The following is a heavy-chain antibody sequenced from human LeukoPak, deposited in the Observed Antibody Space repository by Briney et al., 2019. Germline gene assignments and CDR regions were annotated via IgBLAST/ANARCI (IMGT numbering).Heavy chain of an antibody. CDR1: GFTITSYN. CDR3: AKGLERESRLDS. V-gene: IGHV3-21*04. D-gene: IGHD1-1*01. Sequence: GGSLRLSCVASGFTITSYNMNWVRQAPGKGLEWVASITSGSDYIYYADSVKGRFTISRDNAKNTLYLQMNGLRADDTALYYCAKGLERESRLDSWGQGTLVTVSS. CDR2: ITSGSDYI. J-gene: IGHJ4*02.